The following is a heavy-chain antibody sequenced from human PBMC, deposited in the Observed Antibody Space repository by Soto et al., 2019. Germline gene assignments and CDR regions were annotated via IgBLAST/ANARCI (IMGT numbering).Heavy chain of an antibody. Sequence: PGGSLRLSCAASGFTFSSCAVSWVRQAPGKGLEWVSAISGSGGSTFYADSVKGRFTISRDNSKNTLYLQMNSLRADDTAVYYCAKGGGSVYSSIAYWGQGTPVTVSS. CDR1: GFTFSSCA. J-gene: IGHJ4*02. CDR3: AKGGGSVYSSIAY. D-gene: IGHD3-3*01. V-gene: IGHV3-23*01. CDR2: ISGSGGST.